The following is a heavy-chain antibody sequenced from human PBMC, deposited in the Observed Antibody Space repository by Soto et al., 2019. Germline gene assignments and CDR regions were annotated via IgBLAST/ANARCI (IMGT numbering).Heavy chain of an antibody. CDR3: AKDPRIAARVNWFDP. J-gene: IGHJ5*02. D-gene: IGHD6-6*01. V-gene: IGHV3-30-3*01. CDR1: GFTFSSYA. Sequence: GGSLRLSCAASGFTFSSYAMHWVRQAPGKGLEWVAVISYDGSNKYYADSVKGRFTISRDNSKNTLYLQMNSLRAEDTAVYYCAKDPRIAARVNWFDPWGQGTLVTVSS. CDR2: ISYDGSNK.